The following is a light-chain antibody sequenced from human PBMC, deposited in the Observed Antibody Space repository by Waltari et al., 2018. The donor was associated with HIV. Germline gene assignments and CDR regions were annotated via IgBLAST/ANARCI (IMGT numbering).Light chain of an antibody. CDR2: DVT. V-gene: IGLV2-14*03. CDR3: SSYTSFSTYV. J-gene: IGLJ1*01. CDR1: SSDVGGYNY. Sequence: PASVSGSPGQSITISCTGTSSDVGGYNYVSWYQHHPGKTPKLMIYDVTKRPSGVSNRFSGSKSGNTASLTISGVQTEDEADYYCSSYTSFSTYVFGTGTSVTVL.